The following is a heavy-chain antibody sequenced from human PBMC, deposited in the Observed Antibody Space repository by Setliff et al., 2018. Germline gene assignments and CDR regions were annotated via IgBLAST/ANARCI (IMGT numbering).Heavy chain of an antibody. V-gene: IGHV3-15*01. CDR3: ARIITGTADIRDY. Sequence: PGGSLRLSCVASGITFSDAWMTWVRQAPGKGLEWVGRIKKKTDGATIDYAAPVKGRFSISRDDSKNTLYLQMNSLKIDDTAVYYCARIITGTADIRDYWGQGTLVTVSS. J-gene: IGHJ4*02. CDR2: IKKKTDGATI. CDR1: GITFSDAW. D-gene: IGHD2-2*01.